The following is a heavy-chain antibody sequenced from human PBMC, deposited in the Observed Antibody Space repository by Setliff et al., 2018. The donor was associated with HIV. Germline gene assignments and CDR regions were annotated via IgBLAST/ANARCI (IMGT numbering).Heavy chain of an antibody. CDR2: FNHSGDT. Sequence: PSETLSLTCSVSDYSISTTYFWGWIRQPPGEGLEWIVSFNHSGDTYYNPSLKSRVTISVDTSKNQFSLKLSSVTAADTAVYYCARRDQYGGSPYFESWGQGALVTVSS. CDR3: ARRDQYGGSPYFES. CDR1: DYSISTTYF. J-gene: IGHJ4*02. D-gene: IGHD3-10*01. V-gene: IGHV4-38-2*01.